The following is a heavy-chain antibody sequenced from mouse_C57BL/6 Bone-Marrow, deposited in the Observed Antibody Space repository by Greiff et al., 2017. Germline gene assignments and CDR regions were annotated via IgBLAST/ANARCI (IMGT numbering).Heavy chain of an antibody. V-gene: IGHV1-11*01. CDR3: VWHYWYVDV. J-gene: IGHJ1*03. CDR2: IYPVSGEY. CDR1: GYTFTDHI. Sequence: QVQLKESGAELASPGASVTLSCKASGYTFTDHIMNWVKKRPGQGLAWIGRIYPVSGEYNYNPKLMGKATFAIDRSSSTVYMVLDSLTSEDPAVYYCVWHYWYVDVWGTGTTVTVSS.